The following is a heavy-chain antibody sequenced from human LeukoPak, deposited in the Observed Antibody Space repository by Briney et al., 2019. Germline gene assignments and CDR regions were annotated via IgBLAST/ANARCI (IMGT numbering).Heavy chain of an antibody. Sequence: SETLSLTCTVSGVSISSSNSYWGWIRQPRGKGLEWIVSIYYSGNTYYNASRKSQVSISIDTSKNQFSLRLTSVTAADTAVYYCARGDRYGSGSYIDYYYMDVWGKGTTVTISS. J-gene: IGHJ6*03. CDR3: ARGDRYGSGSYIDYYYMDV. D-gene: IGHD3-10*01. CDR1: GVSISSSNSY. V-gene: IGHV4-39*01. CDR2: IYYSGNT.